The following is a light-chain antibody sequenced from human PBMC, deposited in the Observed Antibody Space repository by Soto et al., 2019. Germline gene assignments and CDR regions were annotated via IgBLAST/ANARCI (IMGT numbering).Light chain of an antibody. Sequence: EIVLTQSPATQSLSPGERATLSCRASQSVSSYLAWYQQKPGQAPRLLIYDASTRATGIPARFSGSGSGTDFTLTITSLEPEDFAVYYCQQRSNWPPTFGQGTKVDIK. V-gene: IGKV3-11*01. CDR1: QSVSSY. CDR2: DAS. CDR3: QQRSNWPPT. J-gene: IGKJ1*01.